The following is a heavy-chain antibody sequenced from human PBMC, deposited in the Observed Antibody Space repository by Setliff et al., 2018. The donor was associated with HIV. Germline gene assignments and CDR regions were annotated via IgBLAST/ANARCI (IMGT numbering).Heavy chain of an antibody. D-gene: IGHD5-18*01. CDR3: ARGGYRDGYDY. CDR1: GASISSYS. Sequence: SETLSLTCTVSGASISSYSWSWIRQSPGKRLEWIGSIHSYGSTDYNPSLESRVTISVDTSKNQLSLKLRSVAAADTAVYYCARGGYRDGYDYWGQGTLVTVSS. J-gene: IGHJ4*02. CDR2: IHSYGST. V-gene: IGHV4-59*01.